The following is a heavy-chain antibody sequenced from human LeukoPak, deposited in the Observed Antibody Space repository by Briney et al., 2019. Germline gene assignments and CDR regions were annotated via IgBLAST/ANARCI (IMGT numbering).Heavy chain of an antibody. Sequence: GGSLRLSCAASGFTFSNFWMSWVRQAPGKGLEWLANMKQEGGVKYYVDSVRGRFTISRDNAKNSLYLQVDSLRAEDTAVYYCASLDTVPVPRGGYWGQGTLVTVSS. CDR2: MKQEGGVK. D-gene: IGHD5-18*01. V-gene: IGHV3-7*01. CDR1: GFTFSNFW. J-gene: IGHJ4*02. CDR3: ASLDTVPVPRGGY.